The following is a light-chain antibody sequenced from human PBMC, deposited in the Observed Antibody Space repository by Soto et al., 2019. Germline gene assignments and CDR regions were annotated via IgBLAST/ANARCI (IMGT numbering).Light chain of an antibody. Sequence: DIQMTQSPSSLSASVGDRVTITCRASQSISNYLNWYQQKPGKAPKLLIYGASNLQSGVPSRFSGSGAGTDFTLTISSLQPEDFATFYCQQSYSSPLTFGGGTKVEIE. CDR2: GAS. CDR3: QQSYSSPLT. CDR1: QSISNY. J-gene: IGKJ4*01. V-gene: IGKV1-39*01.